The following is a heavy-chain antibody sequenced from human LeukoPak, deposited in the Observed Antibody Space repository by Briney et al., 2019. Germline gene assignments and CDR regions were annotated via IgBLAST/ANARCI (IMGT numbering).Heavy chain of an antibody. CDR1: GGTFSSYA. Sequence: SVKVSCKASGGTFSSYAISWVRQAPGQGLEWMGGIIPIFGTANYAQKFQGRVTITTDESTSTAYMELSSLRSEDTAVYYCARGPIFRQVPAAYDYYYYYMDVWGKGTTVTVSS. CDR3: ARGPIFRQVPAAYDYYYYYMDV. V-gene: IGHV1-69*05. CDR2: IIPIFGTA. J-gene: IGHJ6*03. D-gene: IGHD2-2*01.